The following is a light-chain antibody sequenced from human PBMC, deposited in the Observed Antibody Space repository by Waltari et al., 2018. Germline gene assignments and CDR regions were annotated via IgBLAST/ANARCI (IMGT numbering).Light chain of an antibody. CDR3: QQYNNWPRT. CDR2: GAS. V-gene: IGKV3-15*01. J-gene: IGKJ1*01. CDR1: QSVSSN. Sequence: EIVMTPSPATLSVSPGERATLSCRASQSVSSNFAWYQQKPGQAPRLLIYGASTRATGIPARFSGSGSGTEFTLTISSMQSEDFAVYYCQQYNNWPRTFGQGTKVEIK.